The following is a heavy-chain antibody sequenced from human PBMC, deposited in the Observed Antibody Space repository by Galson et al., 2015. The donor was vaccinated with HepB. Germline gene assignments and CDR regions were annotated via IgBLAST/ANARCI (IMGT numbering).Heavy chain of an antibody. Sequence: SLRLSCAASGFTFSYYSTHWVRLAPGKGLEWVAAVVYDGSDKYYADSVKGQFTISRDNSKNTLYLQMDSLRGEDTAVYYCARDGSGTYYFDNWGQGTLVTVSS. CDR3: ARDGSGTYYFDN. CDR2: VVYDGSDK. V-gene: IGHV3-30*03. J-gene: IGHJ4*02. CDR1: GFTFSYYS. D-gene: IGHD1-14*01.